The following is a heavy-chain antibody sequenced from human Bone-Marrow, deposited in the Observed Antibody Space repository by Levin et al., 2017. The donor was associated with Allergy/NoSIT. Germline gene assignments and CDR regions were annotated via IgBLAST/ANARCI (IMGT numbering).Heavy chain of an antibody. V-gene: IGHV3-30*18. CDR1: GFTFSTYG. Sequence: GGSLRLSCVVSGFTFSTYGMHWVRQTADKGLEWIGFISYEGNNQYYAESVKGRFTISRDNSKNTLYLQLNNLRLEDTGVYYCTKDKINILSWFDPWGQGTLVTVSS. J-gene: IGHJ5*02. D-gene: IGHD3-9*01. CDR2: ISYEGNNQ. CDR3: TKDKINILSWFDP.